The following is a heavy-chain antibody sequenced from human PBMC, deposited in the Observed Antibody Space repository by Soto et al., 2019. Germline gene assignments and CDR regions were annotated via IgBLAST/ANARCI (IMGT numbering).Heavy chain of an antibody. CDR1: GFTFSDHY. D-gene: IGHD3-10*01. V-gene: IGHV3-72*01. J-gene: IGHJ2*01. CDR2: SRNKANSYTT. CDR3: ARTYSGSGDGWYFGF. Sequence: EVQLVESVGDFVQPGGTLRLSCAASGFTFSDHYIDWVRQAPGNGLVWVCVSRNKANSYTTEYAASVKGRFTISRDDSTTAVYMQMTSLKSEDTAVYYCARTYSGSGDGWYFGFWGRGTLVTVSS.